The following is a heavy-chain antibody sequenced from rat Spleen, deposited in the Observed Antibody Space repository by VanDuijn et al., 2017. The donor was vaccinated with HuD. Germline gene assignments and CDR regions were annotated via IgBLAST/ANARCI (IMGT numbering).Heavy chain of an antibody. CDR1: GFTFSNYG. J-gene: IGHJ1*01. CDR3: ARLTTEDPYWYFDF. V-gene: IGHV5-29*01. Sequence: EVQLVESDGGLVQPGRSLKLSCAASGFTFSNYGMAWVRQAPTKGLEWVAIISYDGSSTYYRDSVKGRFTISRDNAKSTLYLQMDSLRSEDTATYYCARLTTEDPYWYFDFWGPGTMVTVSS. D-gene: IGHD1-11*01. CDR2: ISYDGSST.